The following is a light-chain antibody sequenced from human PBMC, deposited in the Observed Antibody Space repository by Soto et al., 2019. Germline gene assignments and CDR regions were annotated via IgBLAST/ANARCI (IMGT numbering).Light chain of an antibody. J-gene: IGLJ1*01. V-gene: IGLV1-36*01. CDR3: AVWDDSLNGYV. CDR2: YND. CDR1: SSNIGNHA. Sequence: QSVLTQPPSVSEAPRQRVTISCSGSSSNIGNHAVNWYQQLPGKAPKLLIYYNDLLPSGVSDRFSGSKSGTSASLAISGLQSEDEADYYCAVWDDSLNGYVFGSGTKVTVL.